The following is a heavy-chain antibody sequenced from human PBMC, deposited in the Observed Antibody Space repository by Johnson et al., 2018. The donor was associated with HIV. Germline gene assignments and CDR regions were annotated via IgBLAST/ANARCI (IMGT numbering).Heavy chain of an antibody. J-gene: IGHJ3*02. D-gene: IGHD4/OR15-4a*01. CDR2: ISFDGNTR. CDR1: GFPFSSYA. Sequence: QVQLVESGGGVVQPGRSLRLSCAASGFPFSSYAMHWVRQAPGRGLEWVALISFDGNTRFFGDSMKGRFTISRDNSNNTLYLQMNSLRAEDTAVYYWAREREDYGLDIWGQGTMVTVSS. CDR3: AREREDYGLDI. V-gene: IGHV3-30-3*01.